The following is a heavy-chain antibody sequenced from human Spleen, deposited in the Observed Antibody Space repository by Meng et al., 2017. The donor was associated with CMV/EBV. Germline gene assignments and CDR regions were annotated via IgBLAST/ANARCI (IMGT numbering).Heavy chain of an antibody. D-gene: IGHD6-13*01. CDR1: GGSFSGAY. CDR3: ARLSSSWYPPDY. CDR2: INHRGIT. V-gene: IGHV4-34*01. J-gene: IGHJ4*02. Sequence: LPCGVYGGSFSGAYWRWIRQPPGKGLEWIGEINHRGITNYKSSLKSRVTISVDTSKNQFALKLSSVTAADTAVYYCARLSSSWYPPDYWGQGTLVTVSS.